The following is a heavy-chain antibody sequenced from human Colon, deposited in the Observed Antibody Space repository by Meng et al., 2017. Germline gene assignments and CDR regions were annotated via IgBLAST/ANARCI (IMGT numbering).Heavy chain of an antibody. Sequence: GGSLRLSCAASGFSVSSYAMHWVRLAPGKGLEWVALISNDGNNKHYADSVRGRFTISGDKSLNTLYLQMDSLRAEDTAIYYCARDILTGTTKIPDYWGQGTRVTVSS. CDR3: ARDILTGTTKIPDY. J-gene: IGHJ4*01. V-gene: IGHV3-30*01. D-gene: IGHD1-7*01. CDR1: GFSVSSYA. CDR2: ISNDGNNK.